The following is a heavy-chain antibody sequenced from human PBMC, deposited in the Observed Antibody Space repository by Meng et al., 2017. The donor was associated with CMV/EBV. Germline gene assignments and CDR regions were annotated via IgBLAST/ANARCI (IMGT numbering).Heavy chain of an antibody. D-gene: IGHD6-13*01. V-gene: IGHV4-59*01. J-gene: IGHJ6*02. CDR1: GGSFSGYY. CDR2: IYYSGST. Sequence: SETLSLTCAVYGGSFSGYYWSWIRQPPGKGLEWIGYIYYSGSTNYNPSLKSRVTISVDTSKNQFSLRLSSVTAADTAVYYCARGAGYSSSWYPYYYGMDVWGQGTTVTVSS. CDR3: ARGAGYSSSWYPYYYGMDV.